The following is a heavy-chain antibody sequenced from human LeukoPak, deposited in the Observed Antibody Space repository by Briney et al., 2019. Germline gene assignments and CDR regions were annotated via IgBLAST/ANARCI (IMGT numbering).Heavy chain of an antibody. CDR1: GFTFSDYY. V-gene: IGHV3-11*04. CDR2: ISSSGSTI. Sequence: EGSLRLSCAASGFTFSDYYMSWIRQAPGKGLEWVSYISSSGSTIYYADSVKGRFTISRDNAKNSLYLQMNSLRAEDTAVYYCARRIVATIAQYYFDYWGQGTLVTVSS. CDR3: ARRIVATIAQYYFDY. D-gene: IGHD5-12*01. J-gene: IGHJ4*02.